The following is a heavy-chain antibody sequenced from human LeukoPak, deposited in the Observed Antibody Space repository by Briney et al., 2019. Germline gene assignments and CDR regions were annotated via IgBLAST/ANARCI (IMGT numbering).Heavy chain of an antibody. CDR3: ARDRGGEQPHVILNY. CDR1: GFTFSSYA. V-gene: IGHV3-30-3*01. D-gene: IGHD3-9*01. J-gene: IGHJ4*02. Sequence: GGSLRLSCAASGFTFSSYAMHWVRQAPGKGLEWVAVISYDGSNKYYADSVKGRFTISRDNSKNTLYLQMNSLRAEDTAVYYCARDRGGEQPHVILNYWGQGTLVTVSS. CDR2: ISYDGSNK.